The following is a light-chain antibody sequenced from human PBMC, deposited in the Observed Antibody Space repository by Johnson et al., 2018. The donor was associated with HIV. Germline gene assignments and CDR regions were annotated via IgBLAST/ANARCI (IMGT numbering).Light chain of an antibody. V-gene: IGLV1-51*01. Sequence: QSVLTQSPSVSSAPGQKVTISCSGSSANIGNNYVSWYQQLPGTAPKLLIYDNNKRPSGIPDRFSGSKSDTSATLGITGLQTGDEADYYCGTWDSSLSAYVFGTGTKVTVL. CDR1: SANIGNNY. CDR3: GTWDSSLSAYV. CDR2: DNN. J-gene: IGLJ1*01.